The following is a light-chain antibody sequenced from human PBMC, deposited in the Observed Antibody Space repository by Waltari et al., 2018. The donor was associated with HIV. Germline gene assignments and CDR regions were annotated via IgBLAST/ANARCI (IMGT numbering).Light chain of an antibody. V-gene: IGLV1-40*01. CDR1: SSNIGAGYD. CDR2: GNS. Sequence: QSVLTQPPSVSGAPGQRVTISCTGSSSNIGAGYDVPWSQQLPGTAPRVLIYGNSNRPSGVPDRFSGSKSGTSASLAITGLQAEDEADYYCQSYDTSLSGSGVFGGGTKLTVL. CDR3: QSYDTSLSGSGV. J-gene: IGLJ2*01.